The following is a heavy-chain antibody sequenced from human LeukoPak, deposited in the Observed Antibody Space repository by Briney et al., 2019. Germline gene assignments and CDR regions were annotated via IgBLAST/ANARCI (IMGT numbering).Heavy chain of an antibody. CDR3: ATIPSGSDAFDI. D-gene: IGHD3-3*01. CDR1: GFTFSSYG. V-gene: IGHV3-30*03. Sequence: PGRSLRLSCAASGFTFSSYGMHWVRQAPGKGLEWVAVISYDGSNKYYADSVKGRFTISRDNSKNTLYLQMNSLRAEDTAVYYCATIPSGSDAFDIWGQGTMVTVSS. CDR2: ISYDGSNK. J-gene: IGHJ3*02.